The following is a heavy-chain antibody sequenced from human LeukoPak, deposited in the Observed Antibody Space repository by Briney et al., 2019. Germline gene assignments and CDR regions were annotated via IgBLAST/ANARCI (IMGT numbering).Heavy chain of an antibody. J-gene: IGHJ5*02. V-gene: IGHV4-39*01. CDR1: GGFISNSIYY. CDR3: ARRCGGDCYSKMGLDP. CDR2: IQYSGKT. Sequence: SETLSLTCIVSGGFISNSIYYWAWIRQPPGEGLEWIGSIQYSGKTYYYPSLKSRVTMSVDTSKNQFSLKLSSVTAADTAVYYCARRCGGDCYSKMGLDPWGQGTAVTVSS. D-gene: IGHD2-21*02.